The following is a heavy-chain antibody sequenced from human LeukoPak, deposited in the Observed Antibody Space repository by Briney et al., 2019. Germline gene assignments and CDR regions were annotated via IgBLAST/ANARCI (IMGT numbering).Heavy chain of an antibody. CDR3: ARDNYYDSSDTPFFDY. Sequence: AASVNVSCKASGYTFTIYAMHWVRQAPGQRLEWIGWINPGNGNTKHTQKFQGRVTITRDTSASTAYMELSSLRSEDTAVYYCARDNYYDSSDTPFFDYWGQGTLVTVSS. V-gene: IGHV1-3*01. CDR2: INPGNGNT. D-gene: IGHD3-22*01. J-gene: IGHJ4*02. CDR1: GYTFTIYA.